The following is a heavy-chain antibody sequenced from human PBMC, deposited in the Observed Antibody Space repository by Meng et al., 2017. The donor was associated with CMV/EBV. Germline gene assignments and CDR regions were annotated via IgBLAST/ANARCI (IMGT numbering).Heavy chain of an antibody. Sequence: SLKISCAASGFTFDDYAMHWVRQAPGKGLEWVSGISWNSGSIGYADSVKGRFTISRDNSKNTLYLQMNSLRAEDTAVYYCARDRGEADAFDIWGQGTMVTVSS. J-gene: IGHJ3*02. CDR1: GFTFDDYA. CDR2: ISWNSGSI. D-gene: IGHD3-10*01. V-gene: IGHV3-9*01. CDR3: ARDRGEADAFDI.